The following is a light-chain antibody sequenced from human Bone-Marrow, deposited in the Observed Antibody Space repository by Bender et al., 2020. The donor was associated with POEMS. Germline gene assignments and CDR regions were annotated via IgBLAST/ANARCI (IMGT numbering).Light chain of an antibody. CDR3: QSYDNSLGGWG. CDR1: SSDVGLYNL. V-gene: IGLV2-14*02. Sequence: QSALTQPASVSGSPGQSITISCTGTSSDVGLYNLVSWYQQHPGKAPKLLIYEASKRPSGVPDRFSGSKSGTAASLAITWLQAEDEGDYYSQSYDNSLGGWGFGGGTKLTVL. J-gene: IGLJ3*02. CDR2: EAS.